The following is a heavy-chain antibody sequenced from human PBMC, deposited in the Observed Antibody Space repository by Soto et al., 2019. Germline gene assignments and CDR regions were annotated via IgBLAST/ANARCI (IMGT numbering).Heavy chain of an antibody. D-gene: IGHD1-26*01. V-gene: IGHV1-46*01. CDR1: GYRFTTYY. J-gene: IGHJ4*02. Sequence: RASVKVSCKASGYRFTTYYLHWVRQAPGQGLEWMGMINPNGGATTYAQKFQGRVTMTTDTSTSTVYMELSSLRFHDTAVYYCARGISGTYTALDFWGQGALVTVSS. CDR2: INPNGGAT. CDR3: ARGISGTYTALDF.